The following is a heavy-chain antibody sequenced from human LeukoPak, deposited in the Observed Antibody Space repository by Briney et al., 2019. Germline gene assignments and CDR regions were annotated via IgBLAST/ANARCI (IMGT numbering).Heavy chain of an antibody. CDR2: INPNSGGT. J-gene: IGHJ4*02. Sequence: ASVKVSCKASGYTFTGYYMHWVRQAPGQGLEWMGWINPNSGGTNYAQKFQGRVTMTRDTSISTAYMELRSLRSDDTAVYYCARDEKKYCSGGSCPAYFDYWGQGTLVTVSS. D-gene: IGHD2-15*01. V-gene: IGHV1-2*02. CDR1: GYTFTGYY. CDR3: ARDEKKYCSGGSCPAYFDY.